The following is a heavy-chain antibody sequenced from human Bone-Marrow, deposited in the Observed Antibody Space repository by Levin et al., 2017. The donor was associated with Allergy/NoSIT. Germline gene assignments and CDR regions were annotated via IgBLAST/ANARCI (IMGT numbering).Heavy chain of an antibody. CDR1: GFTVSDYY. CDR2: TRNKANSYTT. J-gene: IGHJ3*02. V-gene: IGHV3-72*01. D-gene: IGHD4-23*01. CDR3: ARSPYGGNSVLDI. Sequence: PGGSLRLSCAASGFTVSDYYMDWVRQAPGKGLEWVGRTRNKANSYTTEYAASVKGRFTISRDDSKNSLYLQMNSLKNEDTAVYYCARSPYGGNSVLDIWGQGTMVTVSS.